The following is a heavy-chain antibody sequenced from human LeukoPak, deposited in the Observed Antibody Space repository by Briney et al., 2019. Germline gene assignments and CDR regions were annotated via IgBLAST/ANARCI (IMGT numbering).Heavy chain of an antibody. Sequence: SETLSLTCTVSGYSISSGYYWGWIRQPPGKGLEWIGSIYHSGSTYYNPSLKSRVTISVDTSKNWFSLKLSYVTAADTAVYCCARVGSSSWSDRNWFDPWGQGTLVTVSS. CDR2: IYHSGST. J-gene: IGHJ5*02. CDR1: GYSISSGYY. D-gene: IGHD6-13*01. V-gene: IGHV4-38-2*02. CDR3: ARVGSSSWSDRNWFDP.